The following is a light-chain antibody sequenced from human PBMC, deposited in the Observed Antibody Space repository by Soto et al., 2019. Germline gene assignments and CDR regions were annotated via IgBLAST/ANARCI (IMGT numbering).Light chain of an antibody. CDR1: QSVSRSY. CDR2: GAS. Sequence: EIVLTQSPGTLSLSPGERATLSCRSSQSVSRSYLAWYQQKPGQTPRLLIYGASSRATGNPDRFSGSGSGTDFALTISRLEPEDFVVYYRQQFGNPPYTVGQGTNLDIK. J-gene: IGKJ2*01. CDR3: QQFGNPPYT. V-gene: IGKV3-20*01.